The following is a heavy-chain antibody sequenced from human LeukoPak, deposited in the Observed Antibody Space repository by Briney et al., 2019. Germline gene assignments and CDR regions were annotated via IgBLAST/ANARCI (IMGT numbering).Heavy chain of an antibody. D-gene: IGHD3-16*02. Sequence: SETLSLTCTVSGGSISSGDYYWSWIRQPPGKGLEWIGYIYYSGSTYYNPSLESRVTISVDTSKNQFSLKLSSVTAADTAVYYCARLTYYDYVWGSYRSDAFDIWGQGTMVTVSS. CDR3: ARLTYYDYVWGSYRSDAFDI. CDR1: GGSISSGDYY. V-gene: IGHV4-30-4*08. CDR2: IYYSGST. J-gene: IGHJ3*02.